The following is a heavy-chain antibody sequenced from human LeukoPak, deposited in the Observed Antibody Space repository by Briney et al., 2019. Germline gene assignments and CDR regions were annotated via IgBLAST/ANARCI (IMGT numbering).Heavy chain of an antibody. V-gene: IGHV3-7*01. D-gene: IGHD5-12*01. CDR1: GFTFSSYW. CDR2: IKQDGSEK. CDR3: ARDPLYSGYDNYFDY. Sequence: GGSLRLSCAASGFTFSSYWMSWVRQAPGKGLEWVANIKQDGSEKYYVDSVGGRFTIPRDNAKNSLYLQMNSLRAEDTAVYYCARDPLYSGYDNYFDYWGQGTLVTVSS. J-gene: IGHJ4*02.